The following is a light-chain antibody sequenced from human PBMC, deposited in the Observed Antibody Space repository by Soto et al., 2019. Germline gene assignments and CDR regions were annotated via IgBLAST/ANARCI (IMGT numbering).Light chain of an antibody. CDR1: QTVRSSF. CDR3: QQYGSSPLT. Sequence: EIVLTQSPGTLSLSPGERATLSCTASQTVRSSFLAWYRQKPGQAPRLLISGASSRATGIPDRFSGSGSGTDFTLTISRLEPEDFAVYYCQQYGSSPLTFGGGTRLEIK. CDR2: GAS. V-gene: IGKV3-20*01. J-gene: IGKJ4*01.